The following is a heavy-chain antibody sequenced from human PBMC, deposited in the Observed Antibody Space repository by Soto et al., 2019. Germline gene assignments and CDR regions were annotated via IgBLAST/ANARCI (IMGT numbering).Heavy chain of an antibody. CDR3: ARLGLKIHSGSYYY. CDR1: GGSISSSSYY. J-gene: IGHJ4*02. D-gene: IGHD1-26*01. V-gene: IGHV4-39*01. Sequence: QLQLQESGPGLVKPSETLSLTCTVSGGSISSSSYYWGWIRQPPGKGLEWIGSIYYSGSTYYNPSLKSRVTISVDTSKNQFSLKLSSVTAADTAVYYCARLGLKIHSGSYYYWGQGTLVTVSS. CDR2: IYYSGST.